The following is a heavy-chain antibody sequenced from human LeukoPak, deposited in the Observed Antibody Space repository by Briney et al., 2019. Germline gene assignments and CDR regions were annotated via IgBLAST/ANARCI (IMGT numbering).Heavy chain of an antibody. J-gene: IGHJ5*02. CDR1: GGSFSGYY. V-gene: IGHV4-34*01. CDR3: ARRGVRITMVRGVILNWFDP. CDR2: INHSGST. D-gene: IGHD3-10*01. Sequence: SETLSLTCAVYGGSFSGYYWSWIRQPPGKGLEWIGGINHSGSTNYNPSLKSRVTISVDTSKNQFSLKLSSVPAADTAVYYCARRGVRITMVRGVILNWFDPWGQGTLVTVSS.